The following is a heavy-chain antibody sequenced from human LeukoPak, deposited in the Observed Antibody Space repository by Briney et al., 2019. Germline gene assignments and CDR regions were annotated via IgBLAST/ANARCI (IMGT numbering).Heavy chain of an antibody. V-gene: IGHV3-15*01. CDR3: RLRATDSYDGGDFQFYFDY. D-gene: IGHD2-21*01. J-gene: IGHJ4*02. CDR2: IRSTTDGGTT. Sequence: GGSLRLSCAASGFTFSSYEMNWVRQAPGKGLEWVGHIRSTTDGGTTDYAAPVKGRFTISRDDSKNTLYLQMNSLKIEDTAVYYCRLRATDSYDGGDFQFYFDYWGQGALVTVSS. CDR1: GFTFSSYE.